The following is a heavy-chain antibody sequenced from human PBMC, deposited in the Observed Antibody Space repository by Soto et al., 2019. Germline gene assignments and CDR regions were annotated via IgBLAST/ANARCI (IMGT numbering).Heavy chain of an antibody. CDR3: ATAVYSSSVFDY. Sequence: XSVKGSCKVSGYPLTELSMHWVRQAPGKGLEWMGGFDPEDGETIYAQKFQGRVTMTEDTSTDTAYMELSSLRSEDTAVYYCATAVYSSSVFDYWGQGTLGTVSS. D-gene: IGHD6-6*01. CDR2: FDPEDGET. V-gene: IGHV1-24*01. CDR1: GYPLTELS. J-gene: IGHJ4*02.